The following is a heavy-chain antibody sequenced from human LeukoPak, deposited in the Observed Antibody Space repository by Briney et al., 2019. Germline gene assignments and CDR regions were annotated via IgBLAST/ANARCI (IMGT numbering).Heavy chain of an antibody. CDR2: IYPDGRTI. J-gene: IGHJ4*02. V-gene: IGHV3-74*01. CDR1: GFSISAYW. D-gene: IGHD1-26*01. Sequence: GGSLRLSCAASGFSISAYWMSWVRQAPGKGLMWVSRIYPDGRTIDYADSVKGRFTISRDNAKNSLYLQMNSLRAEDTAVYYCARDLVGNFDYWGQGTLVTVSS. CDR3: ARDLVGNFDY.